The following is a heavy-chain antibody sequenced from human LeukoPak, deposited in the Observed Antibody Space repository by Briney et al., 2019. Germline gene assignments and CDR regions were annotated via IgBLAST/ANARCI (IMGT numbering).Heavy chain of an antibody. J-gene: IGHJ4*02. D-gene: IGHD1-26*01. CDR2: IIPIFGTA. CDR3: ATAGSVVGATPDY. CDR1: GGTSSSYA. V-gene: IGHV1-69*13. Sequence: ASVKVSCKASGGTSSSYAISWVRQAPGQGLEWMGGIIPIFGTANYAQKFQGRVTITADESTSTAYMELSSLRSEDTAVYYCATAGSVVGATPDYWGQGTLVTVSS.